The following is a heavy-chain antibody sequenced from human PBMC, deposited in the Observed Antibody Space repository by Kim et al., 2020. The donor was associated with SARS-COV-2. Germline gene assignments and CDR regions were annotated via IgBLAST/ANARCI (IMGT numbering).Heavy chain of an antibody. D-gene: IGHD5-12*01. Sequence: GGSLRLSCAASGFTFSDYYMSWIRQAPGKGLEWVSYISSSGSTIYYADSVKGRFTISRDNAKNSLYLQMNSLRAEDTAVYYCARDQSGLDERWEWLRFHYFDYWGQGTLVTVSS. J-gene: IGHJ4*02. V-gene: IGHV3-11*01. CDR2: ISSSGSTI. CDR1: GFTFSDYY. CDR3: ARDQSGLDERWEWLRFHYFDY.